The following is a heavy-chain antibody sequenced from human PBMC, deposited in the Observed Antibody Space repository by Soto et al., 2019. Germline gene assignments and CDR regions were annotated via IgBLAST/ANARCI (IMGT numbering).Heavy chain of an antibody. V-gene: IGHV4-31*03. CDR1: GGSISSGGYY. D-gene: IGHD6-13*01. CDR3: ARDILAAAAGYYYGMDV. Sequence: QVQLQESGPGLVKPSQTLSLTCTVSGGSISSGGYYWSWIRQHPGKGLEWIGYIYDSGSTYYNPSLKSRVTISVDTSKNQFYLKLSSVTAADTAVYYCARDILAAAAGYYYGMDVRGKGTTVTVSS. J-gene: IGHJ6*04. CDR2: IYDSGST.